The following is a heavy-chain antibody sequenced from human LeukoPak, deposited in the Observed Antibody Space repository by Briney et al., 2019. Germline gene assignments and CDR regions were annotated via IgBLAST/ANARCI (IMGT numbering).Heavy chain of an antibody. CDR3: AKGTMGRGFGY. Sequence: GESLRLSCAASGFTFSSYGMSWVRQAPGKGLEWVSAISGSGGSTYYADSVKGRFTISRDNSKNTLYLQMNSLRAEDTAVYYCAKGTMGRGFGYWGQGTLVTVSS. J-gene: IGHJ4*02. CDR1: GFTFSSYG. D-gene: IGHD3-10*01. V-gene: IGHV3-23*01. CDR2: ISGSGGST.